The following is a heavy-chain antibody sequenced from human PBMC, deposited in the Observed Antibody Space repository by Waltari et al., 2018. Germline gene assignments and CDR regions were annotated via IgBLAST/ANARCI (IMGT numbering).Heavy chain of an antibody. Sequence: QLQLQESGSGLVKPSQTLSLTCAVSGGSISSGGYSWSWIRQPPGKGLEWIGYIYHSGSTYTNPALKSRVTISVDRSKNQFSLKLSSVTAADTAVYYCARGGGSDYYDSSGYGDAFDIWGQGTMVTVSS. D-gene: IGHD3-22*01. CDR2: IYHSGST. CDR1: GGSISSGGYS. V-gene: IGHV4-30-2*01. J-gene: IGHJ3*02. CDR3: ARGGGSDYYDSSGYGDAFDI.